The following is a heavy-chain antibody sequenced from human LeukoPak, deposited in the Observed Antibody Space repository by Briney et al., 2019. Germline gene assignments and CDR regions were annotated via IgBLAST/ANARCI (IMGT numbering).Heavy chain of an antibody. J-gene: IGHJ5*02. Sequence: GGSLRLSCAASGFTISSFWMHWVRQVPGKGLVWVSRINRDGSITDYADSVKGRFTISRDNAKNTLYLQMNSLRGDDTAVYYCAREAGCQLVGIWFDPWGQGTLVTVSS. D-gene: IGHD6-6*01. V-gene: IGHV3-74*01. CDR2: INRDGSIT. CDR3: AREAGCQLVGIWFDP. CDR1: GFTISSFW.